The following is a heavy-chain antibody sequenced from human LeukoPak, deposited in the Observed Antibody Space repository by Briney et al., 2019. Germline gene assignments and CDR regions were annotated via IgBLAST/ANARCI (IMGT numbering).Heavy chain of an antibody. CDR2: IKQGGSER. D-gene: IGHD3-22*01. CDR3: ARGDSSAFDI. J-gene: IGHJ3*02. CDR1: GFTFSSYR. V-gene: IGHV3-7*04. Sequence: GGSLRLSCAASGFTFSSYRVNWVRQAPGKGPEWVASIKQGGSERYYVDSVNGRFTISRDNAENSLYLQMNSLRAEDTAVYYCARGDSSAFDIWGQGTMVTVSS.